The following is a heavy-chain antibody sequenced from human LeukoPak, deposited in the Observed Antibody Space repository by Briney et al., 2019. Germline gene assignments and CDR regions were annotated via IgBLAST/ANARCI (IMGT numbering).Heavy chain of an antibody. J-gene: IGHJ4*02. CDR2: IYPGDSDT. Sequence: GESLKISCKGSGYSFTSYWIGWVRQMPGKGLEWMGIIYPGDSDTRYSPSFQGQVTISADKSISTAYLQWSSLKASDTAMYYCARHLRVRGVYSYADYWGQGTLVTVSS. CDR3: ARHLRVRGVYSYADY. V-gene: IGHV5-51*01. CDR1: GYSFTSYW. D-gene: IGHD3-10*01.